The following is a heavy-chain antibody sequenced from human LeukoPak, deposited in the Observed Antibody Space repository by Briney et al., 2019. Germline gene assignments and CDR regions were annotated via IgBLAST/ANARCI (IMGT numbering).Heavy chain of an antibody. J-gene: IGHJ6*03. CDR2: IYTSGST. D-gene: IGHD2-2*01. Sequence: PSETLSLTCTVSGGSISSYYWSWIRQPPGKGLEWIGYIYTSGSTNYNPSLKSRVTISVDTSKNQFSMKLSSVTAADTAVYYCARLSVVVPAAQPKDYYYYYMDVWGKGTTVNVSS. CDR3: ARLSVVVPAAQPKDYYYYYMDV. V-gene: IGHV4-4*09. CDR1: GGSISSYY.